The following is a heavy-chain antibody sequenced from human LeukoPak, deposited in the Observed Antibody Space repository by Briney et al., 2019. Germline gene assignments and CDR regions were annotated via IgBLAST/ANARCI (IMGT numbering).Heavy chain of an antibody. CDR1: GYTFTTYY. V-gene: IGHV1-18*04. Sequence: ASVKVSCKTSGYTFTTYYMHWVRQAPGQGLEWMGWISAYNGNTNYAQKLQGRVTMTTDTSTSTAYMELRSLRSDDTAVYYCARGSRGDYGESHWYFDLWGRGTLVTVSS. D-gene: IGHD4-17*01. J-gene: IGHJ2*01. CDR2: ISAYNGNT. CDR3: ARGSRGDYGESHWYFDL.